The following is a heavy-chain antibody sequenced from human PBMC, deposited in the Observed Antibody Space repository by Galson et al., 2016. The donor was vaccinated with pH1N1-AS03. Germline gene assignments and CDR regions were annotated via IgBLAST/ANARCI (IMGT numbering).Heavy chain of an antibody. CDR2: IHPIDSDA. CDR3: ARHNEAATLSAPSDS. J-gene: IGHJ4*02. V-gene: IGHV5-51*01. Sequence: QSGAEVKKPGESLKISCKGSGYKFTNYWTGWVRQMPGQGLEWMGFIHPIDSDARYNPSFEGQVTISADKSINTAYLQWSSLKASDTAIYYCARHNEAATLSAPSDSWGQGTLVTVSS. D-gene: IGHD6-25*01. CDR1: GYKFTNYW.